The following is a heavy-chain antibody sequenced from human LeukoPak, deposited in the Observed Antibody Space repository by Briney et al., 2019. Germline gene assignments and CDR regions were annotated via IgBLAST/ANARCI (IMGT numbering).Heavy chain of an antibody. CDR2: ISYDGSNK. CDR3: ARDLPYYGDYGFDY. J-gene: IGHJ4*02. V-gene: IGHV3-30*01. D-gene: IGHD4-17*01. Sequence: GGCLRLSCAASGFTFSNYAMHWVRQAPGKGLEWVAVISYDGSNKSYADSVKGRFTLSRDNSKNTLYLQMNSLRPEDTAVYYCARDLPYYGDYGFDYWGQGTLVTVSS. CDR1: GFTFSNYA.